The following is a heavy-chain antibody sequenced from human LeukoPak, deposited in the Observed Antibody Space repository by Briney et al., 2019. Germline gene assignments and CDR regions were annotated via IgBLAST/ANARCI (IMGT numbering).Heavy chain of an antibody. Sequence: PSQTLSLTCTVSGGSISSGSYYWSWIRQPAGKGLEWIGRIYTGGSTNYNPSLKSRVTISVGTSKNQFSLKLSSVTAADTAVYYCASTSGWYLDGGYFDYWGQGTLVTVSS. D-gene: IGHD6-19*01. CDR2: IYTGGST. CDR1: GGSISSGSYY. J-gene: IGHJ4*02. V-gene: IGHV4-61*02. CDR3: ASTSGWYLDGGYFDY.